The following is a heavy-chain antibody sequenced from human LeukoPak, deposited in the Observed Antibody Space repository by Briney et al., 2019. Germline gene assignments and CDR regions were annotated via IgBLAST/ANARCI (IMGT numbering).Heavy chain of an antibody. CDR1: GGTFSSYA. V-gene: IGHV1-69*13. J-gene: IGHJ4*02. Sequence: GASVKVSCKASGGTFSSYAISWVRQAPGQGLEWMGGIIPIFGTANYAQKFQGRVTITADESTSTAYMELSSLRSEDTAVYYCARAREAVAGTFDYGGQGPRVTVPS. D-gene: IGHD6-19*01. CDR2: IIPIFGTA. CDR3: ARAREAVAGTFDY.